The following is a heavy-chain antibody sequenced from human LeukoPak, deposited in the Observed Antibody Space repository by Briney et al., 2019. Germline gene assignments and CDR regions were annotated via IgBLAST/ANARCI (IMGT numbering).Heavy chain of an antibody. CDR3: ARLYDRSAYGTFDI. CDR2: LYSDGTT. D-gene: IGHD3-22*01. CDR1: GFAVSSNY. V-gene: IGHV3-66*02. Sequence: GGSLRPSCAASGFAVSSNYMGWVRQAPAKGLEWVSVLYSDGTTYYPDSVKGRFTISTDNSQNTLYLQLDSLRAEDTAVYYCARLYDRSAYGTFDIWGQGTMVTVSS. J-gene: IGHJ3*02.